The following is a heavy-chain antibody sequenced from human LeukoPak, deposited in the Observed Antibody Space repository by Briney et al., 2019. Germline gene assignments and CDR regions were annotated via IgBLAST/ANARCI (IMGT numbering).Heavy chain of an antibody. V-gene: IGHV4-59*12. Sequence: SETLSLTCTVSGGSISSYYWSWIRQPPGKGLEWIGYIYYSGSTNYNPSLKSRVTISVDTSKNQFSLKLSSVTAADTAVYYCARSSSSSGGDDHWGQGTLVTVSS. D-gene: IGHD6-6*01. CDR3: ARSSSSSGGDDH. CDR1: GGSISSYY. CDR2: IYYSGST. J-gene: IGHJ5*02.